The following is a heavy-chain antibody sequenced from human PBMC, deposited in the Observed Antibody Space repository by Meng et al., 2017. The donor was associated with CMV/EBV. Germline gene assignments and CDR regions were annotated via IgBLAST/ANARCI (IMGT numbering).Heavy chain of an antibody. CDR2: IIPYLDEP. CDR3: AGRGPYGRAPDV. D-gene: IGHD3-10*01. CDR1: GGASNTYT. Sequence: SVKVSCKASGGASNTYTFNWVRQAPGRGLEWMGGIIPYLDEPNYAQTFQGRVAITSDRSTAAYMELGSLRSEDTAVYFCAGRGPYGRAPDVWGQGTLVTVSS. J-gene: IGHJ3*01. V-gene: IGHV1-69*10.